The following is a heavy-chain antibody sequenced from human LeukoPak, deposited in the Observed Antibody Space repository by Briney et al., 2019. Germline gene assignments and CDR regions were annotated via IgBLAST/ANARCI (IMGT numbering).Heavy chain of an antibody. V-gene: IGHV3-64*01. D-gene: IGHD3-9*01. CDR1: GFTFSSYA. CDR2: ISSNGGST. Sequence: GGSLRLSCAASGFTFSSYAMHWVRQAPGKGLEYVSAISSNGGSTYYANSVKGRFTISRDNSKNTLYLQMGSLRAEDMAVYYCARGRITIVFDCWGQGSLVTVSS. CDR3: ARGRITIVFDC. J-gene: IGHJ4*02.